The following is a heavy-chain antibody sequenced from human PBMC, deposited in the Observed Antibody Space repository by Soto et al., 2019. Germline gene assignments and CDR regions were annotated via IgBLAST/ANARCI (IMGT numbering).Heavy chain of an antibody. CDR2: ISAYNGNT. J-gene: IGHJ6*03. CDR1: GYTFTSYG. CDR3: ARAYYDFWSGSSKDYYYYYYMDV. D-gene: IGHD3-3*01. V-gene: IGHV1-18*01. Sequence: ASVKVSCKASGYTFTSYGISWVRQAPGQGLEWMGWISAYNGNTNYAQKLQGRVTMTTDTSTSTAYMELRSLRSDDTAVYYCARAYYDFWSGSSKDYYYYYYMDVWGKGTTVTVSS.